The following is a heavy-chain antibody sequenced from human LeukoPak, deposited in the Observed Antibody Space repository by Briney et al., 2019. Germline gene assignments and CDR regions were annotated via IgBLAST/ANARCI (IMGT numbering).Heavy chain of an antibody. D-gene: IGHD3-10*01. CDR3: AKSWLGEGVERD. CDR2: ISDSGYTT. CDR1: GFTFRSYA. J-gene: IGHJ6*02. Sequence: GGSLRLSCAASGFTFRSYAMNWVRQAPGKGLEWISVISDSGYTTHYADSEKGRFTISRDNSKNTLYLQMNSLRAEDTAVYYCAKSWLGEGVERDWGQGPTVTVSS. V-gene: IGHV3-23*01.